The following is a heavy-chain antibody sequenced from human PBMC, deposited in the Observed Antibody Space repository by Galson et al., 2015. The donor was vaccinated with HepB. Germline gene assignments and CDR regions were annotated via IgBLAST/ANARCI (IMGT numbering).Heavy chain of an antibody. Sequence: SVKVSCKASGYTFTSYYMHWVRQAPGQGLEWMGMTNPSGGSTSYAQKFQGRVTMTRDTSTSTVYMELSSLRSEDTAVYYCAREGSSSSSFSWFDPWGQGTLVTVSS. V-gene: IGHV1-46*01. CDR3: AREGSSSSSFSWFDP. CDR1: GYTFTSYY. CDR2: TNPSGGST. D-gene: IGHD6-6*01. J-gene: IGHJ5*02.